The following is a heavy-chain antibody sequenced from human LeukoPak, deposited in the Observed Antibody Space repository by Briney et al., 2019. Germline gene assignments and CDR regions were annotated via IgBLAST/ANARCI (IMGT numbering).Heavy chain of an antibody. CDR1: GYTFTSYY. CDR2: IIPIFGTA. D-gene: IGHD3-10*01. Sequence: ASVKVSCKASGYTFTSYYMHWVRQAPGQGLEWMGGIIPIFGTANYAQKFQGRVTITADKSTGTAYMELSSLRSEDTAVYYCARNAPPLLWFGELLSKVYYMDVWGKGTTVTVSS. V-gene: IGHV1-69*06. CDR3: ARNAPPLLWFGELLSKVYYMDV. J-gene: IGHJ6*03.